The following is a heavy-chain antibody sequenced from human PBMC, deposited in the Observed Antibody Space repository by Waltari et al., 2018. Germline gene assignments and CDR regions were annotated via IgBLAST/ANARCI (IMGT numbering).Heavy chain of an antibody. CDR3: ARDNYCSSVTCSFMDV. D-gene: IGHD2-2*01. J-gene: IGHJ6*03. CDR1: GGSISGSSFY. V-gene: IGHV4-39*07. CDR2: IYYNGHT. Sequence: QVQLQESGPGLVKPSETLSLTCNVSGGSISGSSFYWGWIRQPPGKGLEWIGSIYYNGHTSYNPSLKSRVTISVDTSKNQFSLKLSSVTAADTAVYYCARDNYCSSVTCSFMDVWGKGTTVTISS.